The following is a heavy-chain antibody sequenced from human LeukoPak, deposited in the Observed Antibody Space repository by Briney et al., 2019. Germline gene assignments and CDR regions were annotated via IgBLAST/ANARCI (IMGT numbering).Heavy chain of an antibody. CDR3: PSGRPAVVMALTYYFDT. Sequence: KPSETLSLTCAVSGYSISSGYYWGWIRQPPGKALDGIGSIYHTGSTYYNPSLQSRVTISLHSHKSQSSLKLPSVTAADTAVYYCPSGRPAVVMALTYYFDTWGQGTPVTVSS. CDR1: GYSISSGYY. J-gene: IGHJ4*02. V-gene: IGHV4-38-2*01. CDR2: IYHTGST. D-gene: IGHD3-22*01.